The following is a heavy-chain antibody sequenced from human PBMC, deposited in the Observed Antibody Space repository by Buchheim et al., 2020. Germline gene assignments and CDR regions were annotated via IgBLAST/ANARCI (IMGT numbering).Heavy chain of an antibody. V-gene: IGHV3-23*01. CDR2: IRGSGAST. CDR1: GFTLSSYG. D-gene: IGHD5-12*01. J-gene: IGHJ5*02. CDR3: ATVPKSSGSDLA. Sequence: EVQLLESGGGLVQPGGSLRLSCAASGFTLSSYGVSWVRQAPGQGLEWVSAIRGSGASTYYADSVKGRFTISRDNARNTVHLQMSSLRGEDTAVYYWATVPKSSGSDLAWGQGTL.